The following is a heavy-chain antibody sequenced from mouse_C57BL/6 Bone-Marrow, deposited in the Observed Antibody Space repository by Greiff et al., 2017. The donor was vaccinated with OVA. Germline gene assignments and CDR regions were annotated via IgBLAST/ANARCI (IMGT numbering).Heavy chain of an antibody. D-gene: IGHD1-2*01. CDR1: GYTFTSYG. CDR3: ATPLRLEFDY. V-gene: IGHV1-81*01. J-gene: IGHJ2*01. CDR2: IYPRSGNT. Sequence: QVQLQQSGAELARPGASVKLSCKASGYTFTSYGISWVQQSTGQGLEWIGEIYPRSGNTYYNEKFKGKATLTADKSSSTAYMELRSLTSEDSAVYFCATPLRLEFDYWGQGTTLTVSS.